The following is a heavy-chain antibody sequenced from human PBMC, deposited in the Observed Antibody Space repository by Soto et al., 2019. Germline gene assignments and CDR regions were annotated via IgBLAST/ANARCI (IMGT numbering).Heavy chain of an antibody. CDR3: AKASDYGSGRH. D-gene: IGHD3-10*01. CDR1: GFTFSSYG. CDR2: ISYDGSNK. V-gene: IGHV3-30*18. J-gene: IGHJ4*02. Sequence: QVQLVESGGGVVQPGRSLRLSCAASGFTFSSYGMHWVRQAPGKGLEWVAVISYDGSNKYYADSVKGRFTISRDNSKNTLYLQMNSLRAEDTAVYYCAKASDYGSGRHWGQGTLVTVSS.